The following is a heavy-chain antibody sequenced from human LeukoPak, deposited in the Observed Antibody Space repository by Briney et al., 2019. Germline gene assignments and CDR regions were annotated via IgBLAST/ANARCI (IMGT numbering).Heavy chain of an antibody. CDR2: ISISSNYI. Sequence: GGSLRLSCAASGFTFSRYSMNWVRQAPGQGLEWVSSISISSNYIYYADSVKGRFTISRDNAKNSLYLQVNSLRAEDTAVYYCAKVILVSGSFPISWFDPWGQGTLVTVSS. CDR1: GFTFSRYS. D-gene: IGHD1-26*01. V-gene: IGHV3-21*04. CDR3: AKVILVSGSFPISWFDP. J-gene: IGHJ5*02.